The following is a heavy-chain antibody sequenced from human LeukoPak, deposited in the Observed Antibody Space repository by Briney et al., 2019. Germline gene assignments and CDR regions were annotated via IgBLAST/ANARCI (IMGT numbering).Heavy chain of an antibody. CDR2: ISPYNGNT. CDR1: GYTFTNYG. CDR3: ARDLDIVVVAAAVRHYGLDV. D-gene: IGHD2-15*01. V-gene: IGHV1-18*01. Sequence: GASVKVSCKASGYTFTNYGISWVRQAPGQGLEWMGWISPYNGNTNYAQKLQGRVTMTTETSTTTAYMELRSLRSDDTAVYYCARDLDIVVVAAAVRHYGLDVWGQGTTVTVSS. J-gene: IGHJ6*02.